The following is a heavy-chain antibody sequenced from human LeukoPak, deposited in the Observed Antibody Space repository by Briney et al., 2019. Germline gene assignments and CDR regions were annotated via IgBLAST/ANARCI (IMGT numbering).Heavy chain of an antibody. D-gene: IGHD5-24*01. Sequence: PETLSLTCTVSGGSISSSSYYWGWIRQPPGKGLEWIGSIYYSGSTYYNPSLKSRVTISVDTSKNQFSLKLSSVTAADTAVYYCARDGEMATIENYFAYWGQGALVTVSS. CDR2: IYYSGST. J-gene: IGHJ4*02. V-gene: IGHV4-39*07. CDR1: GGSISSSSYY. CDR3: ARDGEMATIENYFAY.